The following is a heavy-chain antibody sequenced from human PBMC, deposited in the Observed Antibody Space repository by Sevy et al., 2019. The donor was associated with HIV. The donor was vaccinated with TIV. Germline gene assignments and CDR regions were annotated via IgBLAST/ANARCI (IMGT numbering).Heavy chain of an antibody. CDR2: IKQDESEK. V-gene: IGHV3-7*04. D-gene: IGHD2-15*01. J-gene: IGHJ4*02. Sequence: GGSLRLSCAASGFTFSTYWMHWVRQAPGNGLEWVANIKQDESEKYYVDSVKGRFTISRDNAKNSLYLQMNSLRPGGTAVYYCARGNSGAFDYWGQGTVVTVSS. CDR3: ARGNSGAFDY. CDR1: GFTFSTYW.